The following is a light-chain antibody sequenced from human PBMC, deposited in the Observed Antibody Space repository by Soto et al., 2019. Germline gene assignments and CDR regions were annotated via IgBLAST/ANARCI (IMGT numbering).Light chain of an antibody. V-gene: IGLV1-47*01. CDR2: RNN. CDR1: SSNIGSNY. Sequence: QSVLTQPPSASGTPGQRVTISCSGSSSNIGSNYVYWYQQLPGTAPKLLIYRNNQRPSGVPDRFSGSKPGTSASLAISGLRSKDEADYYCAAWDDSLSGWVFGGGTKVTVL. J-gene: IGLJ3*02. CDR3: AAWDDSLSGWV.